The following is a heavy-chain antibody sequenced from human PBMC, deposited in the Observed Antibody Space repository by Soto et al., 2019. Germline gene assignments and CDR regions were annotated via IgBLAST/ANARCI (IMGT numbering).Heavy chain of an antibody. CDR2: ISYDGSNK. CDR3: AKDLSSSGYLGDYYYYGMDV. J-gene: IGHJ6*02. D-gene: IGHD3-22*01. Sequence: GGSLRLSXAASGFTFSSYGMHWVRQAPGKGLEWVAVISYDGSNKYYADSVKGRFTISRDNSKNTLYLQMNSLRAEDTAVYYCAKDLSSSGYLGDYYYYGMDVWGQGTTVTVSS. CDR1: GFTFSSYG. V-gene: IGHV3-30*18.